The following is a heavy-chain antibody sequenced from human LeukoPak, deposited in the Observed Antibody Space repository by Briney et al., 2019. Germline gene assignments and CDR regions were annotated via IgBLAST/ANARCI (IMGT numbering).Heavy chain of an antibody. D-gene: IGHD6-6*01. CDR3: ARGGIAARPGWFDP. CDR2: MNPNSGNT. J-gene: IGHJ5*02. V-gene: IGHV1-8*02. Sequence: HGASVKVSCKASGYTFTNYDINWVRQATGQGLEWMGYMNPNSGNTGYAQKLQGRVTMTTDTSTSTAYMELRSLRSDDTAVYYCARGGIAARPGWFDPWGQGTLVTVSS. CDR1: GYTFTNYD.